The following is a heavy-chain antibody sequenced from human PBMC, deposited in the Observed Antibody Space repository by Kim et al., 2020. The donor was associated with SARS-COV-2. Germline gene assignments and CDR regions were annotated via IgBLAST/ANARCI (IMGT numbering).Heavy chain of an antibody. V-gene: IGHV4-39*01. J-gene: IGHJ4*02. D-gene: IGHD6-19*01. CDR2: IYYSGST. CDR3: ARGGPLEYSSGPTSHFDY. Sequence: SETLSLTCTVSGGSISSSSYYWGWIRQPPGKGLEWIGSIYYSGSTYYNPSLKSRVTISVDTSKNQFSLKLSSVTTADTAVYYCARGGPLEYSSGPTSHFDYWGQGTLVTVSS. CDR1: GGSISSSSYY.